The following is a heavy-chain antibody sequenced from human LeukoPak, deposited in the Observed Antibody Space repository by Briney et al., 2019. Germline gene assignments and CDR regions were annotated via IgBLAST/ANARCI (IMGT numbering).Heavy chain of an antibody. V-gene: IGHV3-33*01. Sequence: GGSLRLSCAASGFTFSSYGMHWVRQAPGKGLEWVAVIWYDGSNKYYADSVKGRFTISRDNSKNTLYLQMNSLRAEDTAVYYCARDLDLSGMDVWGQGTTVTASS. CDR3: ARDLDLSGMDV. CDR1: GFTFSSYG. J-gene: IGHJ6*02. CDR2: IWYDGSNK.